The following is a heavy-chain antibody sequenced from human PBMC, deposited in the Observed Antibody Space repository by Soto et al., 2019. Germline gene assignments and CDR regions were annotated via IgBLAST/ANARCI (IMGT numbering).Heavy chain of an antibody. V-gene: IGHV3-23*01. CDR3: ARGPLVVLNYFES. CDR1: GFLFTTYA. CDR2: VSGTGDDT. Sequence: GGSLSLSCAASGFLFTTYAMNWVRQAPGKGLEWVSFVSGTGDDTYYADSVKGRFTISRDNSKNTLFLQMNSLRAEDTAMYFCARGPLVVLNYFESWGQGTLVTVSS. J-gene: IGHJ4*02.